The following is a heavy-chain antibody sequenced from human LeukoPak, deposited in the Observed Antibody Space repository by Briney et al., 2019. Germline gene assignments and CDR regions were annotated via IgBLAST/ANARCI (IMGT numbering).Heavy chain of an antibody. Sequence: PSETLSLTCAVHGGSFSGYYWSWIRQPPGKGLEWIGEINHSGSTNYNPSLKSRVTISVDTSKNQFSLKLSSVTAADTAVYYCARRARYSSGWYWFDPWGQGTLVTVSS. D-gene: IGHD6-19*01. CDR1: GGSFSGYY. V-gene: IGHV4-34*01. CDR2: INHSGST. J-gene: IGHJ5*02. CDR3: ARRARYSSGWYWFDP.